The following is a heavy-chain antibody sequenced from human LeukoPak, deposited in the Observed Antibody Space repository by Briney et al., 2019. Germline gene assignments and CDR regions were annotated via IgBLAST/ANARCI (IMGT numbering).Heavy chain of an antibody. V-gene: IGHV3-23*01. D-gene: IGHD5-12*01. CDR1: GFTFNTNA. Sequence: GGSLRLSCAASGFTFNTNAMSWVRQAPGKGLEWVSAISGRTGGTYYADSVKGRFTTSRDNSKSTLYLQMDSLRAEGTAVYYCAKCGNSGCHLIDYWGQGTLVTVSS. CDR2: ISGRTGGT. J-gene: IGHJ4*02. CDR3: AKCGNSGCHLIDY.